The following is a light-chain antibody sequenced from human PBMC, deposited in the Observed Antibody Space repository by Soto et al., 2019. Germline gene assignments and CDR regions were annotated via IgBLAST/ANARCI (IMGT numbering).Light chain of an antibody. J-gene: IGKJ2*01. Sequence: EIVLTQSPATLSLSPGETAALSCRASQSVRSYLAWYQQKPAQAPRLLIYDASNRATGIPARFSGSGSGTDFTLTISSLGPEDSAVYYCQHRSSGFTFGQGTNLQI. CDR2: DAS. CDR1: QSVRSY. CDR3: QHRSSGFT. V-gene: IGKV3-11*01.